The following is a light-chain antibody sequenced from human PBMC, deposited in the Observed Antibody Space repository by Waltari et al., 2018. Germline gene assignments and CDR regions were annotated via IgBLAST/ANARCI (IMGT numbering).Light chain of an antibody. CDR1: KLGDKY. J-gene: IGLJ2*01. CDR2: QDS. Sequence: SYELTQPPSVSVSPGQTASITCSGDKLGDKYACWYQQKPGQSPVLVSYQDSKRPSGIAGRFPGPNSGNTATLTIGGTQAMDEADYYCQAWDSSTVVFGGGTKLTVL. V-gene: IGLV3-1*01. CDR3: QAWDSSTVV.